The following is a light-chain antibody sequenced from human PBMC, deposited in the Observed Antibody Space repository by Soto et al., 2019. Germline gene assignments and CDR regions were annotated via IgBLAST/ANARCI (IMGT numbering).Light chain of an antibody. Sequence: QSALTQPPSASGSPGQSVTLSCTGTSSDVGGYNYVSWYQQHPGKAPKLMIYEVSKWPSGVPDRFSGSKSGNTASLTVSGLQSEDEADYYCSSYAGSNNSVFGTGTKLTVL. V-gene: IGLV2-8*01. CDR1: SSDVGGYNY. J-gene: IGLJ1*01. CDR3: SSYAGSNNSV. CDR2: EVS.